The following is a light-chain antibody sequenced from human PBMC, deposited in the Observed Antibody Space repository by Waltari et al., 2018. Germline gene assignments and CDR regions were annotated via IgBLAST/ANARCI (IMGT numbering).Light chain of an antibody. CDR3: QQYYDGRT. CDR1: QSISIY. Sequence: EIVMTQSPATLSVSPGERAPLSCRASQSISIYLAWFQPKPGQAPRLLIYHASTRATGIPARLSGSGSGTEFTLTISSLQSEDFAVYYCQQYYDGRTFGQGTKLEIK. V-gene: IGKV3-15*01. CDR2: HAS. J-gene: IGKJ2*01.